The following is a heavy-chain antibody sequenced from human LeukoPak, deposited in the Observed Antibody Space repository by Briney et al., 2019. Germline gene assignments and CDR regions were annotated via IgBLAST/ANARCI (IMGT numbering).Heavy chain of an antibody. D-gene: IGHD3-10*01. CDR3: ARAITMVRGVMKGQTNAFDI. CDR2: ISSSSSYI. CDR1: GFTFSSCS. V-gene: IGHV3-21*01. J-gene: IGHJ3*02. Sequence: GGSLRLSCAASGFTFSSCSMNWVRQAPVKGLEGVPSISSSSSYIYYADSVKGRFTISRDNAKNSLYLQMNSLRAEDTAVYYCARAITMVRGVMKGQTNAFDIWGQGTMVTVSS.